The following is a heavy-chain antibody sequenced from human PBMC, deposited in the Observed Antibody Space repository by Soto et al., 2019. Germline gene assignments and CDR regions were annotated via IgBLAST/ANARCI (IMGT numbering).Heavy chain of an antibody. CDR3: AVRSYYDSSGYLTYYGMDV. CDR2: ISYDGSNK. V-gene: IGHV3-30-3*01. CDR1: GFTFSSYA. Sequence: QVQLVESGGGVVQPGRSLRLSCAASGFTFSSYAMHWVRQAPGKGLEWVAVISYDGSNKYYADSVKGRFTISRDNSKNTLYLQMNSLRAEDTAVYYCAVRSYYDSSGYLTYYGMDVW. J-gene: IGHJ6*01. D-gene: IGHD3-22*01.